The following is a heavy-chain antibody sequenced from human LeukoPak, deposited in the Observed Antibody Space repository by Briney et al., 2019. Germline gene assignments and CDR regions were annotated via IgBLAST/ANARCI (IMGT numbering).Heavy chain of an antibody. J-gene: IGHJ4*02. D-gene: IGHD3-22*01. V-gene: IGHV3-23*01. CDR3: AKDKGPLTHYDSSGSDPDY. CDR1: GFNFNIYH. Sequence: QPGGSLRLSCAASGFNFNIYHMSWVRQAPGKGLEWVSAISGSGGSTYYADSVKGRFTISRDNSKNTLYLQMNSLRAEDTAVYYCAKDKGPLTHYDSSGSDPDYWGQGTLVTVSS. CDR2: ISGSGGST.